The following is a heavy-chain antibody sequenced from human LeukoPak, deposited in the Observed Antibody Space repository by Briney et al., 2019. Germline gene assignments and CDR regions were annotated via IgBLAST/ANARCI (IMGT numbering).Heavy chain of an antibody. CDR2: IKQDGSEK. V-gene: IGHV3-7*01. D-gene: IGHD3-22*01. CDR1: GFTFSSYW. J-gene: IGHJ4*02. CDR3: ASVLVVVVNGLDY. Sequence: PGGSLRLSCAASGFTFSSYWMSWVRRAPGKGLEWVANIKQDGSEKYYVDSVKGRFTISRDNAKNSLYLQMNSLRAEDTAVYYCASVLVVVVNGLDYWGQGTLVTVSS.